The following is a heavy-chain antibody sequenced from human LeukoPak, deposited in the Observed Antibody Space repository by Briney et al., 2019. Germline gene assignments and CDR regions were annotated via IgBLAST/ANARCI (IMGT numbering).Heavy chain of an antibody. J-gene: IGHJ6*03. CDR1: GVSISSSSYY. V-gene: IGHV4-39*07. D-gene: IGHD4-17*01. CDR2: IYYSGST. CDR3: ASLTTVTTDYYYYYMDV. Sequence: KPSETLSLTCTVSGVSISSSSYYWGWIRQPPGKGLEWIGSIYYSGSTYYNPSLKSRVTISVDTSKNQFSLKLSSVTAADTAVYYCASLTTVTTDYYYYYMDVWGKGTTVTVSS.